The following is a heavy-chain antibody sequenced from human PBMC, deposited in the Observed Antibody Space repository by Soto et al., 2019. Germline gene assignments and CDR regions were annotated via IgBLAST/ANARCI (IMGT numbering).Heavy chain of an antibody. D-gene: IGHD2-2*01. CDR1: GGSFSGYY. V-gene: IGHV4-34*01. J-gene: IGHJ5*02. Sequence: SETLSLTCAVYGGSFSGYYWSWIRQPPGKGLEWILEINNSGSTNYNQSLKSRVTISVDTSKNQFSLKLSSVTAADTAVYYCACSSTSCYGWFDXWGQGTLVTVSX. CDR3: ACSSTSCYGWFDX. CDR2: INNSGST.